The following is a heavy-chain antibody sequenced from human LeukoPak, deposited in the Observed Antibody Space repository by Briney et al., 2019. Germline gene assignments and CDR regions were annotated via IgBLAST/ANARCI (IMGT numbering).Heavy chain of an antibody. V-gene: IGHV1-18*04. CDR2: ISAYNGNT. CDR3: ALTRLRYFDWLLAIDY. D-gene: IGHD3-9*01. CDR1: GYTFTSYG. J-gene: IGHJ4*02. Sequence: ASVKVSCKASGYTFTSYGISWVRQAPGQGLEWMGWISAYNGNTNYAQKLQGRVTMTTDTSTSTAYMELRSLRSDDTAVYYCALTRLRYFDWLLAIDYWGQGTLVTVSS.